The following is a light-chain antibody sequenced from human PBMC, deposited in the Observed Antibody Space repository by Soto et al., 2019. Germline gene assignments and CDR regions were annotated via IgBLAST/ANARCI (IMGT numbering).Light chain of an antibody. V-gene: IGLV1-40*01. CDR1: GSNIGADYA. Sequence: QPVLTQPPSVSGAPGQRVTISCTGSGSNIGADYAVHWYQHLPGTVPKLLIYDNINRPSGVSDRFSGSRSGTSASLAITGLQAEDGADYYCQSYDRSLSGWVFGGGTKLTVL. CDR2: DNI. CDR3: QSYDRSLSGWV. J-gene: IGLJ3*02.